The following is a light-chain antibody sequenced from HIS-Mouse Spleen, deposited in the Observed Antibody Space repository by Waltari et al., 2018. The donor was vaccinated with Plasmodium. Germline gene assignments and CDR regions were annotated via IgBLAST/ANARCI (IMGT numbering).Light chain of an antibody. CDR1: ALPKKY. Sequence: SYELTQPPSVSVSPGQTARSPCPGDALPKKYADWYQQKSGQAPVLVIYEDSKRPSGIPERFSGSSSGTMATLTISGAQVEDEADYYCYSTDSSGNHRVFGGGTKLTVL. CDR3: YSTDSSGNHRV. CDR2: EDS. J-gene: IGLJ3*02. V-gene: IGLV3-10*01.